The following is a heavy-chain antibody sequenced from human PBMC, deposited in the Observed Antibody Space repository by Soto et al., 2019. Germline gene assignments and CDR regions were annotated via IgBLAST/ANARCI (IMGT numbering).Heavy chain of an antibody. CDR3: ARGIQLWSYNWFDP. Sequence: ASVKVSCKASGYTFTSYGISWVRQAPGQGLEWMGWISAYNGNTNYAQKFQGRVTMTTDTSASTAYMELSSLRSEDTAVYYCARGIQLWSYNWFDPWGQGTLVTVSS. D-gene: IGHD5-18*01. J-gene: IGHJ5*02. CDR1: GYTFTSYG. V-gene: IGHV1-18*01. CDR2: ISAYNGNT.